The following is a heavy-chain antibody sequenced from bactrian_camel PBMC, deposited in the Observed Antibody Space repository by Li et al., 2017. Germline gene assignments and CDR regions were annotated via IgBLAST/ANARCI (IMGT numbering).Heavy chain of an antibody. CDR2: LWIGGATT. D-gene: IGHD6*01. Sequence: VQLVESGGGSAQAGGSLKLSCAASGAASRIECMGWFRQIPGKDREGLAVLWIGGATTTYADSVKGRFIITRDKAKDLVYLQMNGLQPEDTGMYYCAADQLYGTCRDVLDFPARGQGTQVTVS. J-gene: IGHJ4*01. CDR1: GAASRIEC. CDR3: AADQLYGTCRDVLDFPA. V-gene: IGHV3S53*01.